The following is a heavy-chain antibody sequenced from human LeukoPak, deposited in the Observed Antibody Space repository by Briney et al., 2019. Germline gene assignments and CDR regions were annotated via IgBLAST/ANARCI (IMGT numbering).Heavy chain of an antibody. CDR1: GYRYSYYW. CDR3: ARATTYSSGWYGAY. CDR2: IYGGDSET. Sequence: GASLKISCKGSGYRYSYYWIGWLRPIGGKVLEWMGIIYGGDSETKYSPSLQGQVTISADKSINTAYLQRSSLKAADTAMYYCARATTYSSGWYGAYWGQGTLVTVSS. D-gene: IGHD6-19*01. J-gene: IGHJ4*02. V-gene: IGHV5-51*01.